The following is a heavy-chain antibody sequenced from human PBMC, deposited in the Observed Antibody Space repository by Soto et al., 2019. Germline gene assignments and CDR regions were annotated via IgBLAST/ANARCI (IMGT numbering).Heavy chain of an antibody. V-gene: IGHV4-31*03. D-gene: IGHD2-2*01. CDR1: GGSISSGGYY. J-gene: IGHJ6*02. CDR2: IYYSGST. CDR3: EREKVPPTSRYYYGMDV. Sequence: PSETLSLTCTVSGGSISSGGYYWSWIRQHPGKGLEWIGYIYYSGSTYYNPSLKSRVTISVDTSKNQFSLKLSSVTAAETAVYYCEREKVPPTSRYYYGMDVWGQGTTVTVSS.